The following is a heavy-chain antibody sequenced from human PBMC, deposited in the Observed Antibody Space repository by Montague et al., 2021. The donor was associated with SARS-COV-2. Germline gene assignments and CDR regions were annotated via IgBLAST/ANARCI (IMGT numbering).Heavy chain of an antibody. Sequence: SLRLSCAASGFSFNKHYMTWIRQAPGKGLEWISYISPSGKTIYYRDSLKGRFTIARDNAKNSLYLQLTSLTADDTGIYFCAREEGRDYHRKTFDVWGPGTQVTVS. CDR1: GFSFNKHY. CDR2: ISPSGKTI. V-gene: IGHV3-11*01. CDR3: AREEGRDYHRKTFDV. J-gene: IGHJ3*01. D-gene: IGHD4-17*01.